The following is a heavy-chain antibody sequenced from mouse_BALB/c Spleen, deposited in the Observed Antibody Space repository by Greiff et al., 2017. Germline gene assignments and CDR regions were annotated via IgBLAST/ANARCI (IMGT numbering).Heavy chain of an antibody. CDR2: INPNNGGT. J-gene: IGHJ4*01. D-gene: IGHD2-14*01. V-gene: IGHV1-53*01. CDR1: GYTFTSYW. CDR3: ARGYDVYAMDY. Sequence: QVQLQQPGAELVKPGASVKLSCKASGYTFTSYWMHWVKQRPGQGLEWIGEINPNNGGTIYNQKFKGKATLTVDKSSSTAYMELRSLTSEDTAVYYCARGYDVYAMDYWGQGTSVTVSS.